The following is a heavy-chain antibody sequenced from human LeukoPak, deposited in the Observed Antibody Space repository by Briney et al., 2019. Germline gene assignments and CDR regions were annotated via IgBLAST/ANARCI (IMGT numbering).Heavy chain of an antibody. CDR2: IRYDGSDK. D-gene: IGHD2-15*01. V-gene: IGHV3-30*02. Sequence: PGGSLRLSCAASGFTFSNYGMHWVRQAPGKGLEWVAFIRYDGSDKCYADSVEGRFTISRDNSKNTLYLHMNSLRTEDTAVYYCAKGGCGGGSCYSESAFGIWGLGTMVTVSS. CDR1: GFTFSNYG. J-gene: IGHJ3*02. CDR3: AKGGCGGGSCYSESAFGI.